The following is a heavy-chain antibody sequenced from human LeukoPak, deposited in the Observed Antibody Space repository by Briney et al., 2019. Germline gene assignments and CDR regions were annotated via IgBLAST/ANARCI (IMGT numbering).Heavy chain of an antibody. CDR2: VSYSGNT. D-gene: IGHD3-3*01. Sequence: SETLSLTCSVSGGSISGYYWSWIRQPPGKGPEWIAYVSYSGNTNYTPSLKNRVSTSVDTSKNRFSLQLRSVTAADTAFYYCARAGRFTSGRSYFFDNWGQGTLVTVS. V-gene: IGHV4-59*13. CDR3: ARAGRFTSGRSYFFDN. J-gene: IGHJ4*02. CDR1: GGSISGYY.